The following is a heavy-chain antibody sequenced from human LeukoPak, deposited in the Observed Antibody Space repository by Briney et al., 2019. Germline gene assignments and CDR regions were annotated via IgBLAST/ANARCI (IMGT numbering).Heavy chain of an antibody. CDR2: SGNDGST. V-gene: IGHV3-43*02. J-gene: IGHJ3*01. CDR1: GLTFYDQA. D-gene: IGHD3-10*01. CDR3: ASQTKYYSASAGSYWGAFDL. Sequence: GGSLRLSCAASGLTFYDQAMHWVRQGPGTGLEWVALSGNDGSTYYADSVRGRFTTSRDSKNSLYLEMDSLRTEDTALYYCASQTKYYSASAGSYWGAFDLWGQGTMVTVFS.